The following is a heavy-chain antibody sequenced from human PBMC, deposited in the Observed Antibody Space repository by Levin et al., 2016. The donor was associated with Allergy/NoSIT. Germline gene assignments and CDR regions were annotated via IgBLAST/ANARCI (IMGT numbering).Heavy chain of an antibody. CDR2: IGSDGRSA. Sequence: GESLKISCAASGFTFSSYSIHWVRQAPGKGLVWLSRIGSDGRSATYADSVKGRFTISRDNAKNTLFLQMNSLRAEDTAVYYCARAFSGPDYWGQGTLVTVSS. D-gene: IGHD6-19*01. V-gene: IGHV3-74*01. CDR3: ARAFSGPDY. J-gene: IGHJ4*02. CDR1: GFTFSSYS.